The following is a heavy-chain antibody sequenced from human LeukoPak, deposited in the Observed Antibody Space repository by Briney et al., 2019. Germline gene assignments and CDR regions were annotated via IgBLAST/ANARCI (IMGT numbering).Heavy chain of an antibody. J-gene: IGHJ5*02. D-gene: IGHD7-27*01. V-gene: IGHV3-30*02. Sequence: GGSLRLSCAASGLTFSSYGMHWVRQAPGKGLEWVTFIRYDGEKQHYVDSVKGRFTISRDNSKDTLYLQMNDVRPEDTAVYYCTSTVLGRADWLDPWGLGTPVTVS. CDR2: IRYDGEKQ. CDR1: GLTFSSYG. CDR3: TSTVLGRADWLDP.